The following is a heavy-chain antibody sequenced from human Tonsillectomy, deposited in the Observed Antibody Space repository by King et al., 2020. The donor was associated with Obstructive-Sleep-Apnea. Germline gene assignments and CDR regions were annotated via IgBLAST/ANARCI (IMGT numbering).Heavy chain of an antibody. J-gene: IGHJ4*02. CDR2: INHSGST. Sequence: VQLQQWGAGLLKPSETLSLTCAVYGGSFSGYYWSWIRQPPGKGLEWIGEINHSGSTNYNPSLKSRVTISVDTSKNQFSLKLSSVTAPDTAVYYCARGGYAQLWWPPGNYWGQGTLVTVSS. CDR1: GGSFSGYY. D-gene: IGHD5-18*01. V-gene: IGHV4-34*01. CDR3: ARGGYAQLWWPPGNY.